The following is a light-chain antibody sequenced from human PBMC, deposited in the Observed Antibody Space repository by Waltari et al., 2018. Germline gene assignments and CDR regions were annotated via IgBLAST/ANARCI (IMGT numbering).Light chain of an antibody. CDR1: QSISSY. J-gene: IGKJ4*01. Sequence: DIQMTQSPSYLSASVGDRVTLTCRASQSISSYLNWYQQKPGKAPKVLIYAASSLQSGVPSRFSGSGSGTDFTLTISSLQAEDFATYYCQQSYSTPLTFGGGTKVEIK. CDR3: QQSYSTPLT. CDR2: AAS. V-gene: IGKV1-39*01.